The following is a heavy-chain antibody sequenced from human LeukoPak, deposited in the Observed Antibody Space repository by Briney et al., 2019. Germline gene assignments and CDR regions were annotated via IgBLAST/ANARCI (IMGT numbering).Heavy chain of an antibody. Sequence: GASVKISCKVSGYTFTDYYMHWVQQAPGKGLEWMGLVDPEDGETIYAEKFQGRVTITADTSTDTAYMELSSLRSEDTAVYYCARAKPGYCSSTSCSEFDPWGQGTLVTVSS. CDR3: ARAKPGYCSSTSCSEFDP. V-gene: IGHV1-69-2*01. CDR1: GYTFTDYY. D-gene: IGHD2-2*01. CDR2: VDPEDGET. J-gene: IGHJ5*02.